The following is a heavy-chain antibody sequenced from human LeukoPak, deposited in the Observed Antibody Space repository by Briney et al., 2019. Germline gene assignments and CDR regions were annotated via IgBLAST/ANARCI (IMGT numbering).Heavy chain of an antibody. CDR2: ISSSSSYI. Sequence: GGSLRLSCAASGFTFSSYWMNWVRQAPGKGLEWVSSISSSSSYIYYADSVKGRFTISRDNAKNSLYLQMNSLRAEDTAVYYCARVLVDSSGYYHYYFDYWGQGTLVTVSS. CDR1: GFTFSSYW. V-gene: IGHV3-21*01. CDR3: ARVLVDSSGYYHYYFDY. D-gene: IGHD3-22*01. J-gene: IGHJ4*02.